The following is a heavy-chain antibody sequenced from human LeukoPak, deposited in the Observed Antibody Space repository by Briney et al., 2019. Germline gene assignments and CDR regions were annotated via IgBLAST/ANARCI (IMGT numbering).Heavy chain of an antibody. CDR3: ARVGSAAVDY. CDR2: ISSSSYI. J-gene: IGHJ4*02. CDR1: GFTFSSYS. V-gene: IGHV3-21*01. Sequence: GGSLRLSCAASGFTFSSYSMNWVRQAPGKGLEWVSSISSSSYIYYADSVKGRFTISRDNPKNSLYPQMNSLRAEDTAVYYCARVGSAAVDYWGQGTLVTVSS. D-gene: IGHD2-15*01.